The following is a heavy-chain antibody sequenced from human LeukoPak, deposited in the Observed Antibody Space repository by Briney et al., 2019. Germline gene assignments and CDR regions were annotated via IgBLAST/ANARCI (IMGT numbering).Heavy chain of an antibody. V-gene: IGHV1-2*06. Sequence: ASVKVSCKASGYTFTSYYMHWVRQAPGQGLEWMGRINPNSGGTNYAQKLQGRVTMTTDTSTSTAYMELRSLRSDDTAVYYCAISYSGSYPMMFDYWGQGTLVTVSS. D-gene: IGHD1-26*01. CDR1: GYTFTSYY. CDR2: INPNSGGT. CDR3: AISYSGSYPMMFDY. J-gene: IGHJ4*02.